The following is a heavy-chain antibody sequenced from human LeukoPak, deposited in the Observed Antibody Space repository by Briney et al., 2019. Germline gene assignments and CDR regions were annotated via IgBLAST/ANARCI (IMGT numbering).Heavy chain of an antibody. Sequence: GGSLRLSCAASGFTFSTYNMNWVRQAPGKGLEWVSSISTSSSYIYYADSVKGRFTISRDNARNSLYLQMNSLRAEDTAVYYCARDRERVAAAGTLSTDWGQGILVTVSS. D-gene: IGHD6-13*01. CDR3: ARDRERVAAAGTLSTD. V-gene: IGHV3-21*01. CDR2: ISTSSSYI. J-gene: IGHJ4*02. CDR1: GFTFSTYN.